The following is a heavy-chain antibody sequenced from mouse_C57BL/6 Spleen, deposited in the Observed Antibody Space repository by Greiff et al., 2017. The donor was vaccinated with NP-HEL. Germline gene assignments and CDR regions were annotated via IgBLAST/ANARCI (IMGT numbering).Heavy chain of an antibody. CDR3: ASSGALYYGSNYDYFDC. CDR1: GFNIKNTY. V-gene: IGHV14-3*01. Sequence: EVQLQQSVAELVRPGASVKLSCTASGFNIKNTYMHWVKQRPEQGLEWIGRIDPANGNTKYAPKFQGKATITADTSSNTAYLQLSILTSEDTAIYSCASSGALYYGSNYDYFDCWGQCTTLTVSS. J-gene: IGHJ2*01. D-gene: IGHD1-1*01. CDR2: IDPANGNT.